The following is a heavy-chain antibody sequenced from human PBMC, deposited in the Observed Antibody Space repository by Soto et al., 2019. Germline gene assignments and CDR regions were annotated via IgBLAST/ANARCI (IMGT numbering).Heavy chain of an antibody. CDR1: GLPISNAW. J-gene: IGHJ6*02. CDR2: IKTKTEGGPT. CDR3: TTGSVEGV. V-gene: IGHV3-15*07. D-gene: IGHD2-15*01. Sequence: VQLVESGGGFIQPGGSLRLSCAASGLPISNAWMNWVRQAPGKGLEWVGRIKTKTEGGPTDYAAAVKGRFTVSRDDSKNTLYLQMNSLKTEDTAVYYCTTGSVEGVWGQGTTVTVSS.